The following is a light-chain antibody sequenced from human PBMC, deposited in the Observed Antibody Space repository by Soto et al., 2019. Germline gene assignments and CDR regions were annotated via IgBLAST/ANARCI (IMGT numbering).Light chain of an antibody. CDR2: SND. V-gene: IGLV1-44*01. CDR3: ATWDDYRNGVV. CDR1: SFNIGSNS. J-gene: IGLJ2*01. Sequence: QSVLTQPPSASGTPGQRVTVSCSGSSFNIGSNSVNWYQQLPGTAPKLLVYSNDQGPSGIPDRFSGSTSGTSASLAISGLQSDDEAAYYCATWDDYRNGVVFGGGTKLTVL.